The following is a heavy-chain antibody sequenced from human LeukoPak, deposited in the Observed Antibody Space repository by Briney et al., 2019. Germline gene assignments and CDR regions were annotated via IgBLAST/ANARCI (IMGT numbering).Heavy chain of an antibody. J-gene: IGHJ3*02. CDR3: ARERRVYYDSSGYYLVAFDI. CDR1: GGSISSGGYS. CDR2: IYHSGST. Sequence: SETLSLTCAVSGGSISSGGYSWSWIRQPPGKGLEWIGYIYHSGSTYYNPSLKSRVTISVDTSKNQFSLKLSSVTAADTAVYYCARERRVYYDSSGYYLVAFDIWGQGTMVTVSS. V-gene: IGHV4-30-2*05. D-gene: IGHD3-22*01.